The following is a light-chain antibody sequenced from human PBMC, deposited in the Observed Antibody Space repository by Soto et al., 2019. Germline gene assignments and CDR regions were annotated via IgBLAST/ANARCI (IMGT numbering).Light chain of an antibody. CDR1: SSDVGSYNL. Sequence: QSALTQPASVSGSPGQSITISCTGTSSDVGSYNLVSWYQQHPGKAPKLMIYEGSKRPSGVSNRFSGSKSGNTASLTISGLQAEDEADYFCWSYAGSLFGGGTKLTVL. V-gene: IGLV2-23*01. CDR3: WSYAGSL. CDR2: EGS. J-gene: IGLJ2*01.